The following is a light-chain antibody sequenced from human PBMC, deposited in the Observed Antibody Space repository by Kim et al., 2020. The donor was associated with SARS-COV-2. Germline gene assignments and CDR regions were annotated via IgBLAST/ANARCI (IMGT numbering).Light chain of an antibody. J-gene: IGKJ2*01. CDR3: QQTFSTPPYT. CDR1: QIISSY. CDR2: AAS. Sequence: ASLGDRVTIACRASQIISSYLNWYQQKPGKAPRLLIYAASDLQTGVPSRFSGSGSGTDFTLTISSLQPADFATYYCQQTFSTPPYTFGQGTKLEI. V-gene: IGKV1-39*01.